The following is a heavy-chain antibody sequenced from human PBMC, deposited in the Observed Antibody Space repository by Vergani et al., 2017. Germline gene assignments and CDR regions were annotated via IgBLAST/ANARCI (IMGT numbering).Heavy chain of an antibody. Sequence: EVQLVESGGGLVQPGGSLRLSCAASGFTFSSYWMSWVRQAPGKGLEWVSAISGSGGSTYYADSVKGRFTISRDNSKNTLYLQMNSLRAEDTAVYYCAKGDLPPVLVIVGATAGFDYWGQGTLVTVSS. J-gene: IGHJ4*02. V-gene: IGHV3-23*04. CDR1: GFTFSSYW. CDR3: AKGDLPPVLVIVGATAGFDY. D-gene: IGHD1-26*01. CDR2: ISGSGGST.